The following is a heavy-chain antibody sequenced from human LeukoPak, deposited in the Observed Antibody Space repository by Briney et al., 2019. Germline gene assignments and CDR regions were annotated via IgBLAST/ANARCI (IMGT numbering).Heavy chain of an antibody. CDR3: ASSGSYYKSGYNWFDP. V-gene: IGHV1-46*01. Sequence: RASVKVSCKASGYTFTSYYMHWVRQAPGQGLEWMGIINPSGGSTSYAQKFQGRVTMTRDTSTSTVYMELSSLRSEDTAVYYCASSGSYYKSGYNWFDPWGQGTLVIVSS. D-gene: IGHD3-10*01. CDR2: INPSGGST. J-gene: IGHJ5*02. CDR1: GYTFTSYY.